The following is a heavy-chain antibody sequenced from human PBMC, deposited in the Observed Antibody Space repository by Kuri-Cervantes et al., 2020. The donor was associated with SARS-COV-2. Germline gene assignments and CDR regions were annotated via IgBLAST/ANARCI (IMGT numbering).Heavy chain of an antibody. D-gene: IGHD2-2*01. CDR2: IVVGSGNI. Sequence: SVKVSCKASGFTFSSSAVQWVRQARGQRLEWIGWIVVGSGNINYAQKFQGRVTITRDMSTSTAYMELSSLRSEDTAVYYCASSLVPAVVYGMDVWGQGTTVTVSS. V-gene: IGHV1-58*01. CDR1: GFTFSSSA. J-gene: IGHJ6*02. CDR3: ASSLVPAVVYGMDV.